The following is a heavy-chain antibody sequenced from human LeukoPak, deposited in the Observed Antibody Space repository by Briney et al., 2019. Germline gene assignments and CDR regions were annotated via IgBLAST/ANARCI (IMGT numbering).Heavy chain of an antibody. Sequence: GSLRLSCAASGFTFSSYWMSWVRQAPGKGLEWVANIKQDGSEKYYVDSVKGRFTISRDNAKNSLYLQMNSLRAEDTAVYYCARLVLLWFGEYYMDVWGKGTTVTVSS. CDR1: GFTFSSYW. CDR3: ARLVLLWFGEYYMDV. CDR2: IKQDGSEK. D-gene: IGHD3-10*01. J-gene: IGHJ6*03. V-gene: IGHV3-7*01.